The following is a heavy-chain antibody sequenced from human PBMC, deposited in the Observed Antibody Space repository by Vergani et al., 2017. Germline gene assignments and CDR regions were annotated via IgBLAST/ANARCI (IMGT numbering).Heavy chain of an antibody. CDR3: ATSGTNPFHGDY. D-gene: IGHD3-10*01. CDR1: GGSFSGYY. V-gene: IGHV3-66*02. J-gene: IGHJ4*02. CDR2: IYSGVST. Sequence: VQLQQWGAGLLKPSETLSLTCAVYGGSFSGYYWSWIRQAPGKGLEWVSVIYSGVSTYYADSVKGRFTISRDNSKNTLYLQMNSLRAEDTAVYYCATSGTNPFHGDYWGQGTLVTVSS.